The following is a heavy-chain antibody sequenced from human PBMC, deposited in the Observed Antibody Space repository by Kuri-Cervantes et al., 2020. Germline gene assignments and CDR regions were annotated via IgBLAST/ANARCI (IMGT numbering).Heavy chain of an antibody. CDR1: GGTFSSYA. V-gene: IGHV1-69*05. CDR3: ARALVSASHLRLYYFDY. CDR2: IIPIFGTA. Sequence: SVKVSCKASGGTFSSYAISWVRQAPGQGLEWMGGIIPIFGTANYAQKFQGRVTITTDESTSTAYMELSSLRSEDTAVYYCARALVSASHLRLYYFDYWGQGTLVTVSS. D-gene: IGHD6-25*01. J-gene: IGHJ4*02.